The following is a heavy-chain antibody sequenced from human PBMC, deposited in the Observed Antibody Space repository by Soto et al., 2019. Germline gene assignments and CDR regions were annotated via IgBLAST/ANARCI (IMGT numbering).Heavy chain of an antibody. J-gene: IGHJ5*02. CDR2: IYYSGST. Sequence: SETLSLTCTVSGGSISSGGYYWSWIRQHPGKGLEWIGYIYYSGSTYYNPSLKSRVTISVDTSKNQYSLKLSSVTAADTAVYYCARTIFGVVKNNWFDPWGQGTLVTVSS. CDR3: ARTIFGVVKNNWFDP. CDR1: GGSISSGGYY. D-gene: IGHD3-3*01. V-gene: IGHV4-31*03.